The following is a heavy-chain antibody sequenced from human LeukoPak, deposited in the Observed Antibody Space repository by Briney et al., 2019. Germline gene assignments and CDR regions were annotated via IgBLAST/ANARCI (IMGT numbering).Heavy chain of an antibody. J-gene: IGHJ6*02. D-gene: IGHD3-3*01. V-gene: IGHV3-11*01. Sequence: PGGSLRLSCAASGFTFSDYYMSWIRQAPGKGLEWVSYISSSGSTIYYADSVKGRFTISRDNAKNSLYLQMNSLRAEDTAVYYCARAQTYYDFWSGPTYYYYGMDVRGQGTTVTVSS. CDR1: GFTFSDYY. CDR3: ARAQTYYDFWSGPTYYYYGMDV. CDR2: ISSSGSTI.